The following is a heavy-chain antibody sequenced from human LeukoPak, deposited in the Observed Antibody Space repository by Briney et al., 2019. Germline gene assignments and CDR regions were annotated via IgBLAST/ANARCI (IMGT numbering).Heavy chain of an antibody. CDR2: IYYSGST. J-gene: IGHJ1*01. D-gene: IGHD3-22*01. CDR1: GGSISNYY. Sequence: SETLSLTCTVSGGSISNYYWSSIRQPPGKGLEWIGYIYYSGSTNYNPSLKSRVTISVYTSKNQFSLKLSSVTAADTAVYYCARLKYYYDSSGYRAEYFQHWGQGTLVTVSS. CDR3: ARLKYYYDSSGYRAEYFQH. V-gene: IGHV4-59*01.